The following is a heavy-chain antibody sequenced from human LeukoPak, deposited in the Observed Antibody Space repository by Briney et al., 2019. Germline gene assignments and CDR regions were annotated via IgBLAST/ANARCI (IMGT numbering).Heavy chain of an antibody. CDR2: ISSSSSYI. V-gene: IGHV3-21*01. CDR1: GFTFSSYS. J-gene: IGHJ6*02. Sequence: GGSLRLSCAASGFTFSSYSMNWVRQAPGKGLEWVSSISSSSSYIYYADSVKGRFTISRDNAKNSLYLQMNSLRAEDTAVYYCARVGYDPNYYYYGMDVWGQGTTVTVSS. CDR3: ARVGYDPNYYYYGMDV. D-gene: IGHD3-3*01.